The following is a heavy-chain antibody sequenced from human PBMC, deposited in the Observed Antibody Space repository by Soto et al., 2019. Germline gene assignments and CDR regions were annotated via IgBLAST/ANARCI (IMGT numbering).Heavy chain of an antibody. CDR3: QVALDI. Sequence: SGPTLVNPTQTLTLTCSFSGFSLSTSGVGVGWIRQSPGKALEWLALIYWSGDKHYRPSLKSRLSIIKDTSKNHVVLIMTDMDPVDTATYYWQVALDIWGQGTMVTVSS. CDR2: IYWSGDK. J-gene: IGHJ3*02. V-gene: IGHV2-5*01. CDR1: GFSLSTSGVG.